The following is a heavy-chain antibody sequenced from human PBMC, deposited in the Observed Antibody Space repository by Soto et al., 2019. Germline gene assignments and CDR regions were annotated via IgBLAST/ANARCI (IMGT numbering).Heavy chain of an antibody. V-gene: IGHV3-30*03. J-gene: IGHJ4*02. D-gene: IGHD1-26*01. CDR1: GFTFSNCD. CDR3: SWSYHYFDY. CDR2: ISYDGSNK. Sequence: VGSLRLSCAASGFTFSNCDLHWGRQAPGKGLEWVALISYDGSNKYYVDSVKGRFTISRDNSKNTLYLQMNGQRAEYTALYYCSWSYHYFDYWGQGTLVTVSS.